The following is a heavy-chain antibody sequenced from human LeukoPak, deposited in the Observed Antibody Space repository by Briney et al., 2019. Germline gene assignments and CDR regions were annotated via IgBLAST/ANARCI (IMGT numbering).Heavy chain of an antibody. D-gene: IGHD6-13*01. CDR3: ARGGYSSSWYYFDY. V-gene: IGHV4-59*01. CDR1: GGSISSYY. J-gene: IGHJ4*02. CDR2: IYYSGST. Sequence: PSETLSLTCTVSGGSISSYYWSWIRQPPGKGLEWIAYIYYSGSTNYNPSLKSRVTISVDTSKNQFSLKLRSVTAADTAVYYCARGGYSSSWYYFDYWGQGTLVTVSS.